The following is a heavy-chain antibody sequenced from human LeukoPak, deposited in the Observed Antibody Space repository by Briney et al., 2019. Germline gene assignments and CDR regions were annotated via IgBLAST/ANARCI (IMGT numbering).Heavy chain of an antibody. CDR2: ISTSSSYI. D-gene: IGHD2-15*01. CDR3: ARDSCRGGSCYSDY. Sequence: PGGSLRLSCAASGFTFSSYSMNWVRQAPGKGLEWVSSISTSSSYIYYADSVKGRFTISRDNAKNSLYLQMNSLRAEDTAVYYCARDSCRGGSCYSDYWGQGTLVTVSS. J-gene: IGHJ4*02. V-gene: IGHV3-21*01. CDR1: GFTFSSYS.